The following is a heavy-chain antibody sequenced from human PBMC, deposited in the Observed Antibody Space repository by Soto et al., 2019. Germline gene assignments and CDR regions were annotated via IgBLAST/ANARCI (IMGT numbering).Heavy chain of an antibody. V-gene: IGHV5-51*01. CDR3: ARQVTYYDFWSGYFGHDAFDI. CDR2: IYPDDLDT. J-gene: IGHJ3*02. CDR1: GYGFPNSW. Sequence: PGESLKISCKGFGYGFPNSWIAWVRQIPGKGLEWMGIIYPDDLDTKYSPSFEGQVTISADKSISTAYLQWSSLKASDTAMYYCARQVTYYDFWSGYFGHDAFDIWGQGTMVTVSS. D-gene: IGHD3-3*01.